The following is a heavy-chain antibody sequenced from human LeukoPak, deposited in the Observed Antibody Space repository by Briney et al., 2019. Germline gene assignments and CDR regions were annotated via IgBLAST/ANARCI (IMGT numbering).Heavy chain of an antibody. CDR3: AREIFCETVSTWYYMDV. D-gene: IGHD2-15*01. CDR2: INWNGGNT. CDR1: GFTFDDYG. J-gene: IGHJ6*03. Sequence: RPGGSVRLSCAASGFTFDDYGMSWVRHAPGKGLEWVSGINWNGGNTGYADSVKGRFTISRDNAKNYLYLQMNSLRAEDTALYYCAREIFCETVSTWYYMDVWGKGTTVTVSS. V-gene: IGHV3-20*04.